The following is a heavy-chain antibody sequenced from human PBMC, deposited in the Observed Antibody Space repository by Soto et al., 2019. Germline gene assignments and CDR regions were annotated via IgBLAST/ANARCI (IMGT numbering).Heavy chain of an antibody. CDR1: GGSISSGGYY. D-gene: IGHD3-3*01. CDR2: IYYSGST. J-gene: IGHJ6*03. V-gene: IGHV4-31*03. CDR3: ARIRCLEWLIDYYYYYMDV. Sequence: QVQLQESGPGLVKPSQTLSLTCTVSGGSISSGGYYWSWIRQHPGKGLEWIGYIYYSGSTYYNPSLKSRVTISVDTSKNQFSLKLSSVTAADTAVYYCARIRCLEWLIDYYYYYMDVWGKGTTVTVSS.